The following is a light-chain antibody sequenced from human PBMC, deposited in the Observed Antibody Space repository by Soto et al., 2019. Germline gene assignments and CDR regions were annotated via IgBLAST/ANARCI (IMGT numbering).Light chain of an antibody. CDR2: WAS. V-gene: IGKV4-1*01. J-gene: IGKJ2*01. Sequence: DIVLTQSPDSLAVSLGERATINCKSSQSVLYSSNNKNYLAWYQQKPGQPPKLLIYWASTRESGVPDRFSGSGSGTDFTLTIRSLQAEDVAVYYFQQYYSTPYTFGQGTKLEIK. CDR1: QSVLYSSNNKNY. CDR3: QQYYSTPYT.